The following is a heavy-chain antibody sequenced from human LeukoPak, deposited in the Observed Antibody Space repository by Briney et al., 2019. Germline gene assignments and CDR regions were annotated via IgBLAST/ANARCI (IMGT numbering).Heavy chain of an antibody. J-gene: IGHJ6*03. Sequence: ASVKVSCKASGYTFTSYAISWVRQAPGQGLEWMGGIIPIFGTANYAQKFQGRVTITADKSTSTAYMELSSLRSEDTAVYYCARATTVNYYYYYMDVWGKGTTVTVSS. CDR2: IIPIFGTA. CDR1: GYTFTSYA. V-gene: IGHV1-69*06. D-gene: IGHD4-17*01. CDR3: ARATTVNYYYYYMDV.